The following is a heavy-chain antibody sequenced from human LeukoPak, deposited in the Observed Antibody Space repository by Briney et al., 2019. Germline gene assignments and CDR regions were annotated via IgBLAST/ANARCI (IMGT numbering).Heavy chain of an antibody. J-gene: IGHJ3*02. CDR1: GGSISSYY. Sequence: ASETLSLTCTVSGGSISSYYWSWIRQPPGKGLEWIGYIYYSGSTNYNPSLKSRVTISVDTSKNQFSLKLSSVTAADTAVYYCARGVTYYDFWSGYQTRAFDIWGQGTMVTVSS. CDR2: IYYSGST. V-gene: IGHV4-59*08. D-gene: IGHD3-3*01. CDR3: ARGVTYYDFWSGYQTRAFDI.